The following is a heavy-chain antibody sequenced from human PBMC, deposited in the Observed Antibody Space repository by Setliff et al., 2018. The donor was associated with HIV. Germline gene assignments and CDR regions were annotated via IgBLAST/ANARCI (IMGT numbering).Heavy chain of an antibody. CDR1: GYTLTNYH. Sequence: GSVKVSCKAAGYTLTNYHMHWVRQAPGQGLEWMGVINPSGGITTSAQKFLGRVTMTKDTSTSTGYMEVSNLKSEDTAVYYCASAPLTTVTTGPRYYLDSWGQGTLVTVSS. CDR3: ASAPLTTVTTGPRYYLDS. D-gene: IGHD4-17*01. J-gene: IGHJ4*02. CDR2: INPSGGIT. V-gene: IGHV1-46*01.